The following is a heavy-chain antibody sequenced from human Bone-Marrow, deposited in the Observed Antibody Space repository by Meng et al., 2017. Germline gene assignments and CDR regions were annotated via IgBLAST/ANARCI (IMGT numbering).Heavy chain of an antibody. V-gene: IGHV5-51*01. CDR2: IYPGDSDT. CDR3: ARSHGATYYYDSSGYYLDAFYI. CDR1: GYSFTSYW. Sequence: GESLKISCKGSGYSFTSYWIGWVRQMPGKGLEWLGIIYPGDSDTRYSPSFQGQVTISADKSISTAYLQWSSLKASDTAMYYCARSHGATYYYDSSGYYLDAFYIWGQGTMVTVSS. D-gene: IGHD3-22*01. J-gene: IGHJ3*02.